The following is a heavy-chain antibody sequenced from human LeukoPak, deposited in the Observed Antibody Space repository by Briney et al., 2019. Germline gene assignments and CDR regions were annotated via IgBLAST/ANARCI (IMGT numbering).Heavy chain of an antibody. CDR3: ARDRGRGPKNYYDSSGDY. V-gene: IGHV3-48*03. CDR1: GFTFSSYE. D-gene: IGHD3-22*01. J-gene: IGHJ4*02. Sequence: GGSLRLSCAASGFTFSSYEMSWIRQAPGKGLERVSYISSSGSTIYYADSVKGRFTISRDNAKNSLYLQMNSLRVEDTAVYYCARDRGRGPKNYYDSSGDYWGQGTLVTVSS. CDR2: ISSSGSTI.